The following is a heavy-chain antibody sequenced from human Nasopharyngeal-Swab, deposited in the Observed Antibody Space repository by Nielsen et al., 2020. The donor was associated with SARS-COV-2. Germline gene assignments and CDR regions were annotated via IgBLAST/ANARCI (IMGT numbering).Heavy chain of an antibody. CDR3: AKDILPGRYDRTYDAFDI. CDR1: GFSFSTHA. CDR2: LGVGGGPT. V-gene: IGHV3-23*01. D-gene: IGHD3-22*01. J-gene: IGHJ3*02. Sequence: GESLKISCAASGFSFSTHAMTWIRQAPGKGLEWVSSLGVGGGPTYYADSAKGRFTISRDNSKNTLYLQMNSLRAEDTAVYYCAKDILPGRYDRTYDAFDIWGQGAMVTVSS.